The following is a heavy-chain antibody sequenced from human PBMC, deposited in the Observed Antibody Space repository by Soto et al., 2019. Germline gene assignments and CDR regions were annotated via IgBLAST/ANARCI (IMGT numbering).Heavy chain of an antibody. J-gene: IGHJ6*03. CDR1: GFTFSNAW. CDR3: TTGRGYCSGGSCYVGYYYYYYMDV. Sequence: VGSLRLSCAASGFTFSNAWMSWVRQAPGKGLEWVGRIKSKTDGGTTDYAAPVKGRFTISRDDSKNTLYLQMNSLKTEDTAVYYCTTGRGYCSGGSCYVGYYYYYYMDVWGKGTTVTVSS. CDR2: IKSKTDGGTT. D-gene: IGHD2-15*01. V-gene: IGHV3-15*01.